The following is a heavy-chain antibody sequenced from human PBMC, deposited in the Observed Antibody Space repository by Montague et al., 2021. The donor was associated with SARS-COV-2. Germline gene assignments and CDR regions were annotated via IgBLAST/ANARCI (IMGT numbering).Heavy chain of an antibody. CDR2: ISHDGSNE. CDR1: GFTFRSFP. D-gene: IGHD3-10*01. J-gene: IGHJ6*02. CDR3: AKDHDYYQSAHWRANHYYGMDF. Sequence: SLRLSCAASGFTFRSFPMHWVRQAPGKGLEWVAVISHDGSNEYYAESVKGRLTISRDNSKNTLYLQMNSLRAEDTAVYHCAKDHDYYQSAHWRANHYYGMDFWGQGTTVTVSS. V-gene: IGHV3-30*18.